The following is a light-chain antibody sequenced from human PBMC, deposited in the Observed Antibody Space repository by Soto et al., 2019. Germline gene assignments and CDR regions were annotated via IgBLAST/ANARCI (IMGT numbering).Light chain of an antibody. V-gene: IGKV1-39*01. Sequence: DLQMTQSPSSLSASVGDRVTITCRASQSISSYLNWYQQKPGKAPKLLIYAASSLQSGVPSRFSGSASGTDFTLTISSLQPEDFATYYCQQSYSTPYTFGQGTKLEIK. CDR2: AAS. J-gene: IGKJ2*01. CDR3: QQSYSTPYT. CDR1: QSISSY.